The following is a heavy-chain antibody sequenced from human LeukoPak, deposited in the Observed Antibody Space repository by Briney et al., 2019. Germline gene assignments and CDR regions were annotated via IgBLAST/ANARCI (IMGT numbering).Heavy chain of an antibody. Sequence: SETLSLTCTVSGGSISSYYWSWIRQPPGKGVEWIGYIYYSGTTNYNPSLKSRVTISVDTSKNQFSLKLSSVTAADTAVYYCARGVYIAAAQYGYWGQGTLVTVSS. V-gene: IGHV4-59*01. D-gene: IGHD6-13*01. CDR1: GGSISSYY. CDR3: ARGVYIAAAQYGY. CDR2: IYYSGTT. J-gene: IGHJ4*02.